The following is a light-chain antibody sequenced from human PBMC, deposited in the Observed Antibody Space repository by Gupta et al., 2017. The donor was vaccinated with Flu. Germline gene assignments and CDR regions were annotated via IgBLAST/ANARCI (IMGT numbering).Light chain of an antibody. CDR3: QQYNNWPPWT. J-gene: IGKJ1*01. V-gene: IGKV3-15*01. CDR1: QSISSD. CDR2: DAS. Sequence: EVVMTQSPVTLSVSPGERATPSCRASQSISSDLAWYQQKPGQAPRLLIYDASTRATGVPARFSGSGSGTEFSLTISSLQSEDFAVYYCQQYNNWPPWTFGQGTKVEIK.